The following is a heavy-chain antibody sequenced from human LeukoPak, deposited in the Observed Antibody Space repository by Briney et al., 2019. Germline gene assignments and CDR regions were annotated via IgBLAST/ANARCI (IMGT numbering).Heavy chain of an antibody. V-gene: IGHV3-33*01. CDR2: IWYDGSNK. Sequence: GRSLRLSCAASGFTFSSYGMHWVRHPPGKGLEWEAVIWYDGSNKYYADSVKGRFTISRDNSKNTLYLQMNSLRAEDTAVYYCATSDIVATEALDYWGQGTLVTVSS. J-gene: IGHJ4*02. D-gene: IGHD5-12*01. CDR3: ATSDIVATEALDY. CDR1: GFTFSSYG.